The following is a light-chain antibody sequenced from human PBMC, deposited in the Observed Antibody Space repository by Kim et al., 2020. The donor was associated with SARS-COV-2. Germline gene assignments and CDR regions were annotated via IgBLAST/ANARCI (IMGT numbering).Light chain of an antibody. CDR1: SLISYY. CDR3: NSRESGVNHVI. Sequence: ALVHTVRITGQGESLISYYATWYQPKPGQAPVSVIYDKNNRPSGIPARFSGSYSGNTASLTITGAQAGDEAVYYCNSRESGVNHVIFGGGTKLTVL. V-gene: IGLV3-19*01. J-gene: IGLJ2*01. CDR2: DKN.